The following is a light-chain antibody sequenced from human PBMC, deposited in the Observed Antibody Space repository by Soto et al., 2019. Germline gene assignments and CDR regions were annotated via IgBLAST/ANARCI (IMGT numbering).Light chain of an antibody. V-gene: IGKV3-15*01. J-gene: IGKJ1*01. Sequence: EVVMTQSPDTLSVSPGERATLSCRASQSVSSSLAWYQQKPGQAPRLLIYGASTRATGVPARFSGSGSGTEFTLTISSLQSEDVEVYYCQHFHNWPPWTFGQGTRVEIK. CDR2: GAS. CDR1: QSVSSS. CDR3: QHFHNWPPWT.